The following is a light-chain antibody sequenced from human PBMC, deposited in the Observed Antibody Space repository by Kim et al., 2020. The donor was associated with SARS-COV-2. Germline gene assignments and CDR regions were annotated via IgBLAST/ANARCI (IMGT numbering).Light chain of an antibody. V-gene: IGKV3-11*01. CDR1: QSVSSY. CDR3: QQRSNWPPLT. CDR2: DAS. J-gene: IGKJ4*01. Sequence: LSPEERATLTCRASQSVSSYLAWYRQKPGQAPRLLIYDASNRATGIPARFSGSGSGTDFTLTISSLEPEDFAVYYCQQRSNWPPLTFGGGTKVEIK.